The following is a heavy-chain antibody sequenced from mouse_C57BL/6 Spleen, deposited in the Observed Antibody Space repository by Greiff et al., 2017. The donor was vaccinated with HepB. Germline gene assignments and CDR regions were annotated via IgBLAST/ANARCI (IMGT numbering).Heavy chain of an antibody. J-gene: IGHJ2*01. V-gene: IGHV1-15*01. CDR1: GYTFTDYE. CDR2: IDPETGGT. CDR3: TRSGSYDWDY. D-gene: IGHD2-12*01. Sequence: VQLQQSGAELVRPGASVTLSCKASGYTFTDYEMHWVKQTPVHGLEWIGAIDPETGGTAYNQKFKGKAILTADKSSSTAYMELRSLTSEDSAVYYCTRSGSYDWDYWGQGTTLTVSS.